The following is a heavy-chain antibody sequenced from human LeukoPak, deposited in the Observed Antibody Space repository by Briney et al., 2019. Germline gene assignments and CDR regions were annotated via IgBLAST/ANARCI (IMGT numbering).Heavy chain of an antibody. D-gene: IGHD3-16*01. Sequence: GGSLRLSCAASWFTFSSYSMNWVRQGPGKGVEWVSSISSSSSYIYYADSVKGRFTISRDNAKNSLYLQMNSLRAEDTAVYYCARDRGNNWFDPWGQGTLVTVSS. CDR2: ISSSSSYI. CDR3: ARDRGNNWFDP. CDR1: WFTFSSYS. V-gene: IGHV3-21*01. J-gene: IGHJ5*02.